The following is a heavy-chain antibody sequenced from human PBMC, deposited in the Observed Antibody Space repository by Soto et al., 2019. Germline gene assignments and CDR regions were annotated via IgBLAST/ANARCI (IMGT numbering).Heavy chain of an antibody. CDR1: GYTFNSHG. J-gene: IGHJ3*02. V-gene: IGHV1-18*01. CDR3: ARPDYYNTGSGAFDI. Sequence: QVQLVQSGAEVKKPGASVKVSCKASGYTFNSHGISWVRQAPGQGREWLGWISVSDGKTNFAQKFQGRVTMTTDTLTSTAYMELRSLRYDDTAVYYCARPDYYNTGSGAFDIWGQGTMVTVSS. D-gene: IGHD3-10*01. CDR2: ISVSDGKT.